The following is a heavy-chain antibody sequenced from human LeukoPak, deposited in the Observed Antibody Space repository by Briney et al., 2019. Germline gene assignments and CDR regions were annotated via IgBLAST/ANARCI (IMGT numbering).Heavy chain of an antibody. V-gene: IGHV4-34*01. CDR2: IYYTGST. Sequence: SETLSLTCAVYGASFSGSYWTWVRQPPGKGLEWIGQIYYTGSTNYNPSLKSRVTLSLDTSKSQFSLRLSSVTAADTAVYYCARHLPGSLSFDYWGQGTLVTVSS. J-gene: IGHJ4*02. D-gene: IGHD1-26*01. CDR1: GASFSGSY. CDR3: ARHLPGSLSFDY.